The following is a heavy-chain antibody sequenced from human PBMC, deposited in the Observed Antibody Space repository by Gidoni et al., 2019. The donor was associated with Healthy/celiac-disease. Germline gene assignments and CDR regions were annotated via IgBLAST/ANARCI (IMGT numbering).Heavy chain of an antibody. J-gene: IGHJ4*02. CDR1: GFTFSSYS. Sequence: EVQLVESGGGLVKPGGSLSLSCAASGFTFSSYSMNWVRQAPGKGLEWVSSISSSSSYIYYADSVKGRFTISRDNAKNSLYLQMNSLRAEDTAVYYCARDLSTFDYYFDYWGQGTLVTVSS. CDR3: ARDLSTFDYYFDY. V-gene: IGHV3-21*01. CDR2: ISSSSSYI. D-gene: IGHD2-2*01.